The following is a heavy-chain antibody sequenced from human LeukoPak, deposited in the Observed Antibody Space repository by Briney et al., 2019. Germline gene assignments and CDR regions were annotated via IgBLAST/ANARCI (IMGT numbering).Heavy chain of an antibody. J-gene: IGHJ3*02. CDR1: GASIREYY. V-gene: IGHV4-4*09. D-gene: IGHD2-2*01. CDR2: IYGNGTT. Sequence: PSETLSLTCAVSGASIREYYWSWIRQPPGKGPEWIGYIYGNGTTFYNPSLKSRVTMSVDTSRNRSSLNLRSVTAADTAVYYSARTLCSRTSCYDGRGNAFDIWGRGTRVTVSA. CDR3: ARTLCSRTSCYDGRGNAFDI.